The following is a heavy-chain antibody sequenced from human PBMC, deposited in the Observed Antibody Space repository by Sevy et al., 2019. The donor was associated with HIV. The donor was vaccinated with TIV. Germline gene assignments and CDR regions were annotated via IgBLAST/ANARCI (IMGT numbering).Heavy chain of an antibody. J-gene: IGHJ6*02. CDR2: FDPEDGET. Sequence: ASVKVSCKVSGYTLTELSMHWVRQAPGKGLEWMGGFDPEDGETIYAQKFQGTVTMTEDTSTDTAYMELSSLRSEDTAVYYCATRGYSSRWHYYYYGMDVWGQGTTVTVSS. CDR1: GYTLTELS. D-gene: IGHD6-13*01. CDR3: ATRGYSSRWHYYYYGMDV. V-gene: IGHV1-24*01.